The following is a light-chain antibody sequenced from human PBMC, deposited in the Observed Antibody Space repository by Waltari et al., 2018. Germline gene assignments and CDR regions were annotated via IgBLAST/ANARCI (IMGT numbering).Light chain of an antibody. CDR1: QSISTY. V-gene: IGKV3-11*01. CDR3: QHRDNWLFT. J-gene: IGKJ3*01. CDR2: DAS. Sequence: EIVLTHSPVILSSSPGERATLSCRASQSISTYLAWYQQRPGQAPRLLISDASFRASGVPARFRGSGSGTDFTLTISHLEPEDFAFYFCQHRDNWLFTFGPGTKVDIK.